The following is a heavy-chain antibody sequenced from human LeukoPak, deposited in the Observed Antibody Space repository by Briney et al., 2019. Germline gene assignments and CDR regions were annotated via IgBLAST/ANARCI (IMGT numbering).Heavy chain of an antibody. D-gene: IGHD3-22*01. V-gene: IGHV1-8*02. J-gene: IGHJ4*02. CDR1: GYTFTGYY. CDR2: MNPNSGNT. CDR3: ARIRGYYDSSGYSDY. Sequence: GASVKVSCKASGYTFTGYYMHWVRQAPGQGLEWMGWMNPNSGNTGYAQKFQGRVTMTRNTSISTAYMELSSLRSEDTAVYYCARIRGYYDSSGYSDYWGQGTLVTVSS.